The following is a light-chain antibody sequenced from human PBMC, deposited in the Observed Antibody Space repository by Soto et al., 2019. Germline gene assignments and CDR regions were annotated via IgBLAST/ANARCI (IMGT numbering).Light chain of an antibody. CDR1: QSVRTK. CDR3: QQYNSWPPIP. CDR2: GAS. J-gene: IGKJ5*01. V-gene: IGKV3-15*01. Sequence: EVRMSLSLDTLYVNTGEGATLSCRASQSVRTKLAWYQQKAGQAPRLLIYGASTRATGIPDRFSGSGSGTEFTLTISSLQSEDFAVYYCQQYNSWPPIPFG.